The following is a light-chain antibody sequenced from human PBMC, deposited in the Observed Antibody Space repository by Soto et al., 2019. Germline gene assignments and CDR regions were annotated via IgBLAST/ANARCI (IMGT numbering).Light chain of an antibody. V-gene: IGKV3-20*01. J-gene: IGKJ3*01. Sequence: EIVLTQSPGTLSLSPGDRATLSCRASQSVSTNYLAWYQQSLGQAPRLLIYGASSRATDIPDRFSGNGSGTDFTLTISRLEPEDFAVYYCHQYGSTPFTFGPGTKVDIK. CDR1: QSVSTNY. CDR3: HQYGSTPFT. CDR2: GAS.